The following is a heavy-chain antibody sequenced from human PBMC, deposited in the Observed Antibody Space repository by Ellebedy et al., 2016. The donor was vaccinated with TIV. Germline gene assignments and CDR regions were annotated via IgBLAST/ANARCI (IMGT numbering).Heavy chain of an antibody. V-gene: IGHV3-66*01. CDR1: GFTVSSNS. CDR2: VHSGGGT. D-gene: IGHD3-22*01. CDR3: ARESSGSLDY. Sequence: PGGSLRLSCAASGFTVSSNSLTWVRQAPGKGLEWVSVVHSGGGTNSADSVKGRFTISRDNSKNTLYLQMNSLRAEDTAVYYCARESSGSLDYWGQGTLVTVSS. J-gene: IGHJ4*02.